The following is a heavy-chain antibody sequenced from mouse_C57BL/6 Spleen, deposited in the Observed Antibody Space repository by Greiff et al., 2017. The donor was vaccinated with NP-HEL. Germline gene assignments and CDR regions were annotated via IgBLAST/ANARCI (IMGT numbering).Heavy chain of an antibody. CDR1: GYTFTDYY. Sequence: EVQLQQSGPELVKPGASVKISCKASGYTFTDYYMNWVKQSHGKSLEWIGDINPNNGGTSYNQKFKGKATLTVDKSSSTAYMELRSLTSEDSAVYYCARQLRLRVKDWWGQGTLVTVSA. CDR3: ARQLRLRVKDW. J-gene: IGHJ3*02. D-gene: IGHD3-2*02. V-gene: IGHV1-26*01. CDR2: INPNNGGT.